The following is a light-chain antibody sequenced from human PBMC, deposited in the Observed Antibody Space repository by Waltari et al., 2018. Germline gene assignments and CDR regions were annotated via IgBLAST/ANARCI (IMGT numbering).Light chain of an antibody. Sequence: ETVLTQSSVTLSLSPGERATLSCRASQTVNTYLAWYQQKPGQAPRLLIYDTSNRATGIPARFSGSGSGTDFTLTISSLEPEDFAVYYCQQRNSWPLTFGGGTKVEIK. V-gene: IGKV3-11*01. CDR2: DTS. CDR3: QQRNSWPLT. CDR1: QTVNTY. J-gene: IGKJ4*01.